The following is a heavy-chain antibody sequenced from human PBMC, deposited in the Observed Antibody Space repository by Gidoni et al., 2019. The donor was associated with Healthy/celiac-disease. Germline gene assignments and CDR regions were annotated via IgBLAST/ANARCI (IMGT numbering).Heavy chain of an antibody. Sequence: EVQLVESGGGLVQPGGALRLSCAASGFIFSNYNINWVRQAPGKGLELVSYINTISSTIYYSDSVKGRFTIARDNAKNSLYLQMNSLRAEDTAVYYCAREKRRAGDYWGQGTLVTVSS. J-gene: IGHJ4*02. V-gene: IGHV3-48*01. CDR3: AREKRRAGDY. CDR2: INTISSTI. CDR1: GFIFSNYN.